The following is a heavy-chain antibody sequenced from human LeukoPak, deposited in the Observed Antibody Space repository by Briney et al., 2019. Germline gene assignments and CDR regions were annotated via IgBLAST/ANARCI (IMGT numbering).Heavy chain of an antibody. CDR2: IIPIFGTA. CDR3: AMDRG. D-gene: IGHD2-2*03. V-gene: IGHV1-69*05. Sequence: SVKVSCKASGGTFSSYGIIWVRQAPGQGLEWMGRIIPIFGTANYAQKFLGRVTIITDESTSTAYMELSSLRSEDTAVYYCAMDRGWGQGTLVAVSS. J-gene: IGHJ4*02. CDR1: GGTFSSYG.